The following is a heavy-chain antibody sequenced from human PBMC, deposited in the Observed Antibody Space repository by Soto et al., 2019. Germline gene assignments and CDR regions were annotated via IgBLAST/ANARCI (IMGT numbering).Heavy chain of an antibody. CDR2: IYWDDDK. J-gene: IGHJ4*02. Sequence: QITLKESGPTLVKPTQTLTLTCTFSGFSLSTSGVGVGWIRQPPGKALEWLALIYWDDDKRYSPSLKSRLTITKDTSKNQVVLTMTNIDPVDTATYYCALAYYYGSGSYFTYYFDYWGQGTLVTVSS. CDR1: GFSLSTSGVG. D-gene: IGHD3-10*01. V-gene: IGHV2-5*02. CDR3: ALAYYYGSGSYFTYYFDY.